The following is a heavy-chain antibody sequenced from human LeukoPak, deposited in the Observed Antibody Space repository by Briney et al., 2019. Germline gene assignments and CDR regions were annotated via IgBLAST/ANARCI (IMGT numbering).Heavy chain of an antibody. J-gene: IGHJ4*02. D-gene: IGHD5-18*01. CDR1: GGTFSSYA. CDR3: ATVLSGYSYAALDY. V-gene: IGHV1-69*06. Sequence: ASVKVSCKASGGTFSSYAISWVRQAPGQGLEWMGGIIPIFGTANYAQKFQGRVTMTEDTSTDTAYMELSSLRSEDTAVYYCATVLSGYSYAALDYWGQGTLVTVSS. CDR2: IIPIFGTA.